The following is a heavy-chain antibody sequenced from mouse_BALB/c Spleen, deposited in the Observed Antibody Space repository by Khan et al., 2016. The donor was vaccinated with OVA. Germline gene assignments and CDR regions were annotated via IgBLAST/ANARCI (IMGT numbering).Heavy chain of an antibody. CDR3: ARAGWDVSAY. CDR2: IYPGSDST. J-gene: IGHJ3*01. Sequence: VQLKQSGPELVKPGASVKMSCKASGYTFTDYVMNWVKQRNGQGLEWIGQIYPGSDSTYYNEKFKGKATLTADSSSSTAYMQLSNLTSEGSAVYFCARAGWDVSAYWGQGTLVTVSA. CDR1: GYTFTDYV. D-gene: IGHD4-1*01. V-gene: IGHV1-77*01.